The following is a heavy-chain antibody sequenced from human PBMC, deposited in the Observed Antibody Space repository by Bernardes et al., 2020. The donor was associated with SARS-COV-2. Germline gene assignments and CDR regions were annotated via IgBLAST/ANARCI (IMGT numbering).Heavy chain of an antibody. J-gene: IGHJ4*02. CDR3: ARDLGGCGGDKCSYYFDH. V-gene: IGHV3-33*01. Sequence: GGSLRLCCSAAGFFPGSYGMNWVRQVPGKAPEWVAVVWYDGRHKYYADSVKGRFTIYKDNSQNMVWLQMDSLRAEDTAVYYCARDLGGCGGDKCSYYFDHWGQGTRVTVSS. CDR2: VWYDGRHK. D-gene: IGHD2-21*01. CDR1: GFFPGSYG.